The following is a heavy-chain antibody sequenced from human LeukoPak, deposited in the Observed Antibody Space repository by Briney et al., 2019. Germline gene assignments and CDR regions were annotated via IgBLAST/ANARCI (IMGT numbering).Heavy chain of an antibody. D-gene: IGHD3-22*01. V-gene: IGHV3-74*01. Sequence: PGGSLRLSCAASGFTFNNYWMHWVRQGPGKGLLWVSRINSDGSSTSYADSVKGRFTISRDNAKNTVYLQMNSLRAEDTAVYYCARDPSSGYYTFDYWGQGTLVTVSS. J-gene: IGHJ4*02. CDR1: GFTFNNYW. CDR3: ARDPSSGYYTFDY. CDR2: INSDGSST.